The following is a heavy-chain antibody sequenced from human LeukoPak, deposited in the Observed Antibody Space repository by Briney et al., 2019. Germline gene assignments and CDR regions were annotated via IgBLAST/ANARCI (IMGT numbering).Heavy chain of an antibody. J-gene: IGHJ5*02. CDR3: AKVSSFFDWSPFDP. CDR2: IYYSGST. D-gene: IGHD3-9*01. V-gene: IGHV4-39*07. CDR1: GGSISSSSYY. Sequence: SETLSLTCTVSGGSISSSSYYWGWIRQPPGKGLECIGSIYYSGSTYYNPSLKSRVTISIDTSKNQFSLKLSSVTAADTAVYYCAKVSSFFDWSPFDPWGQGTLVIVSS.